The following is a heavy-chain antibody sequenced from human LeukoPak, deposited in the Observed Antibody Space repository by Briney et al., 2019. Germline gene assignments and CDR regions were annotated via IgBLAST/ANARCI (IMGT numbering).Heavy chain of an antibody. D-gene: IGHD2-21*02. Sequence: PGGSLRLPCTASGFTFSSYAMSWVRQAPGKGLEWVSAISGSGGSTYYADSVKGRFTISRDNSKNTLYLQMNSRRAEDTAVYYCAKDGPAFCGGDCYSDYWGQGTLVTVSS. V-gene: IGHV3-23*01. CDR1: GFTFSSYA. CDR2: ISGSGGST. J-gene: IGHJ4*02. CDR3: AKDGPAFCGGDCYSDY.